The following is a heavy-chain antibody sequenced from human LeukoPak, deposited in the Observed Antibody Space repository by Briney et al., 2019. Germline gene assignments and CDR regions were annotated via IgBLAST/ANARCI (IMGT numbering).Heavy chain of an antibody. Sequence: SGGSLRLSCVASGFIFKDYAMDWVRQTPGKGLQWVSSINNSGGATYYADSVKGRFTISRDNSKNTLSLQMNNLRAEDSAVYYCAKAANEITPNILAVRSYWYFDIWGRGTLITVSS. CDR3: AKAANEITPNILAVRSYWYFDI. CDR2: INNSGGAT. J-gene: IGHJ2*01. CDR1: GFIFKDYA. D-gene: IGHD3-3*02. V-gene: IGHV3-23*01.